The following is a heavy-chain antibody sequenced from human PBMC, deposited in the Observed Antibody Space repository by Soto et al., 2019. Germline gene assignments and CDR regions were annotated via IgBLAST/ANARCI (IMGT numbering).Heavy chain of an antibody. V-gene: IGHV3-66*01. CDR3: ARSTAAAGTVSY. D-gene: IGHD6-13*01. J-gene: IGHJ4*02. Sequence: GGSLRLSCAASGFTVSSNYMSWVRQAPGKGLEWVSVIYSGGSTYYADSVKGRFTISRDNSKNTLYLQMNSLRAEDTAVYYCARSTAAAGTVSYWGQGTLVTVSS. CDR2: IYSGGST. CDR1: GFTVSSNY.